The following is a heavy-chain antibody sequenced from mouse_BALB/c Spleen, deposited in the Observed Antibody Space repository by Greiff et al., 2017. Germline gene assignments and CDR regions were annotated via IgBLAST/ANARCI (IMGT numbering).Heavy chain of an antibody. V-gene: IGHV5-15*02. CDR3: ARDLTEGAMDY. CDR2: ISNLAYSI. CDR1: GFTFSDYG. Sequence: EVMLVESGGGLVQPGGSRKLSCAASGFTFSDYGMAWVRQAPGKGPEWVAFISNLAYSIYYADTVTGRFTISRENAKNTLYLEMSSLRSEDTAMYYCARDLTEGAMDYWGQGTSVTVSS. J-gene: IGHJ4*01. D-gene: IGHD1-3*01.